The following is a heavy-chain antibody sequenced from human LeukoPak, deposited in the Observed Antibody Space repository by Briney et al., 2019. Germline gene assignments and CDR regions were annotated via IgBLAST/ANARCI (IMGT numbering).Heavy chain of an antibody. V-gene: IGHV4-38-2*02. CDR1: GYSISSGYY. J-gene: IGHJ4*02. CDR3: ARGGVTTESDY. CDR2: ICHSGST. D-gene: IGHD4-11*01. Sequence: SETLSLTCTVSGYSISSGYYWGWIRQPPGKGLEWIGSICHSGSTYYNPSLKSRVTISVDTSKNQFSLKLSSVTAADTAVYYCARGGVTTESDYWGQGTLVTVSS.